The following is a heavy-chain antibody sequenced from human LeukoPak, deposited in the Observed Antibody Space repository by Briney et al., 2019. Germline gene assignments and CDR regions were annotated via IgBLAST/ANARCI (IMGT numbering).Heavy chain of an antibody. Sequence: GGSLRLSCAASGFTFSRYGMQWFRQAPGKGLVWVSRINSDGSRTNYADSVKGRFTISRDNAKNTLYLQMSSLRAEDTAVYYCARVLTGSWDWFDPWGQGTLVTVSS. J-gene: IGHJ5*02. CDR3: ARVLTGSWDWFDP. V-gene: IGHV3-74*01. D-gene: IGHD2-8*02. CDR1: GFTFSRYG. CDR2: INSDGSRT.